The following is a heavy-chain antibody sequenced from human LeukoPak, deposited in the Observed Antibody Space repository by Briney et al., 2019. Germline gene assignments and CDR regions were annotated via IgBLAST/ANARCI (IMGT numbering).Heavy chain of an antibody. V-gene: IGHV3-33*01. D-gene: IGHD3-22*01. J-gene: IGHJ6*02. CDR2: IWYDGSNK. CDR3: ASTATMRDGMDV. CDR1: GFTFSSYG. Sequence: GGSLRLSCAASGFTFSSYGMHWVRQAPGKGLEWVAVIWYDGSNKYYADSVKGRFTISRDNSKNTLYLQMNSPRAEDTAVYYCASTATMRDGMDVWGQGTTVTVSS.